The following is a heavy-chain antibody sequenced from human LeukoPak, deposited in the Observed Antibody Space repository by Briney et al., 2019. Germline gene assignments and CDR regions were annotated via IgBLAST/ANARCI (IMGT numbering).Heavy chain of an antibody. CDR2: ISYDGSNK. V-gene: IGHV3-30*18. D-gene: IGHD2-15*01. J-gene: IGHJ4*02. Sequence: PGRSLRLSCAASGFTFSSYGMHWVRQAPGKGLEWVAVISYDGSNKYYADSAKGRFTISRDNSKNTLYLQMNSLRAEDTAVYYCAKEGCSGGSCSAFDYWGQGTLVTVSS. CDR1: GFTFSSYG. CDR3: AKEGCSGGSCSAFDY.